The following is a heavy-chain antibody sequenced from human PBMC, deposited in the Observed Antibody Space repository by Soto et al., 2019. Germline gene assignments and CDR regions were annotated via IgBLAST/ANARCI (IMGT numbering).Heavy chain of an antibody. CDR1: AASFSKYY. CDR2: IYFNGNT. D-gene: IGHD3-16*01. CDR3: ASVTFGGVVLAH. V-gene: IGHV4-59*13. J-gene: IGHJ4*02. Sequence: SETLSLTCTVSAASFSKYYWTWIRQPPGKGLEWIGYIYFNGNTNYNPSLKRRVTISVDTSKKQISPNLTSVTDADTAVYFCASVTFGGVVLAHWGQGTLVTVS.